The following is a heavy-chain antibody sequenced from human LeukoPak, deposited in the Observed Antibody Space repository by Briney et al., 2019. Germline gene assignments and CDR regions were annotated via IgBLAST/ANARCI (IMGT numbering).Heavy chain of an antibody. D-gene: IGHD3-3*01. CDR1: GGSISSYY. J-gene: IGHJ4*02. CDR2: IYTSGST. V-gene: IGHV4-4*07. Sequence: SETLSLTCTVSGGSISSYYWSWIPQPAGKGLDWIGRIYTSGSTNYNPSLKSRFTMSVDTSQNQFSLKLSSVTAADTAVYYCARGPMFFGVAYCDYWGQGTLVTVSS. CDR3: ARGPMFFGVAYCDY.